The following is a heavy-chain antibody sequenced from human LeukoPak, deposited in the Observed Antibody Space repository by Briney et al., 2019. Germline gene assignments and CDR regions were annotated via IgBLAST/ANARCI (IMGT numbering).Heavy chain of an antibody. CDR1: GFTFSSYW. CDR3: ARGFGNYYYDSSGFDY. V-gene: IGHV3-7*01. CDR2: IKQDGSEK. J-gene: IGHJ4*02. D-gene: IGHD3-22*01. Sequence: GGSLRLSCAACGFTFSSYWMSWVRQAPGKGLEWVANIKQDGSEKYYVDSVKGRFTISRDNAKNSLYLQMNSLRAEDTAVYYCARGFGNYYYDSSGFDYWGQGTLVTVSS.